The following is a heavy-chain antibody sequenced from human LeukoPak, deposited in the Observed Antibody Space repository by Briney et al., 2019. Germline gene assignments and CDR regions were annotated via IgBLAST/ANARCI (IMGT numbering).Heavy chain of an antibody. Sequence: ASVKVSCTASGYTFTSYGISWVRQAPGQGLEWMGWISAYNGNTNYAQKLQGRVTMTTDTSTSTAYMELRSLRSDDTAAYYCARDASYSSGAWDWFDPWGQGTLVTVSS. CDR2: ISAYNGNT. V-gene: IGHV1-18*04. CDR3: ARDASYSSGAWDWFDP. D-gene: IGHD6-19*01. CDR1: GYTFTSYG. J-gene: IGHJ5*02.